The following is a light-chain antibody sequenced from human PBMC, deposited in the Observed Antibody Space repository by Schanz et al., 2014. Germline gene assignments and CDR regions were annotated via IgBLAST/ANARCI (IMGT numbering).Light chain of an antibody. V-gene: IGLV4-69*01. CDR2: LNSDGSH. CDR3: QTWGTGILV. J-gene: IGLJ3*02. CDR1: SGHSSYA. Sequence: PVLTQSPSASASLGASVKLTCTLSSGHSSYAIAWHQQQPEKGPRYLMKLNSDGSHSKGDGIPDRFSGSSSGAERYLTISSLQSEDEADYYCQTWGTGILVFGGGTKLTVL.